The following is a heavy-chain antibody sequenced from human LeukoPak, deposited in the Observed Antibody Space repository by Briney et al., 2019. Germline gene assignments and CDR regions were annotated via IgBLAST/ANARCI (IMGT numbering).Heavy chain of an antibody. Sequence: SETLSLTCTVSGGSISSYYWSWIRQPPGKGLEWIGYIYYSGSTNYNPSLKSRVTISVDTSKNQFSLELSSVTAADTAVYYCARGRAVTDAFDIWGQGTMVTVSS. CDR3: ARGRAVTDAFDI. D-gene: IGHD4-17*01. V-gene: IGHV4-59*01. CDR2: IYYSGST. J-gene: IGHJ3*02. CDR1: GGSISSYY.